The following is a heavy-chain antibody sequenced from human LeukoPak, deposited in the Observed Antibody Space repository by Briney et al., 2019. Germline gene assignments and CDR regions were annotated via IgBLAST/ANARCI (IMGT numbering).Heavy chain of an antibody. D-gene: IGHD4-23*01. V-gene: IGHV4-59*08. CDR3: AGVRSTVGWRSFDY. Sequence: PSETLSLTCTVDGSISSYYWSWIRPAPGKGLEWIGHSYFIGSPNYNPSLKSRVTISVDTPKNQFSLKLSSVTAADTAVYYCAGVRSTVGWRSFDYWGQGILVTVSS. CDR2: SYFIGSP. J-gene: IGHJ4*02. CDR1: GSISSYY.